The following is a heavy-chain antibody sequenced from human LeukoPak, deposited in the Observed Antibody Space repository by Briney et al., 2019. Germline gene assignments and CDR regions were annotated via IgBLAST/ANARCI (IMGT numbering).Heavy chain of an antibody. CDR3: ARDHNWGPDY. Sequence: ASVKVSCKALGYTFTDHYFHWLRQATGQGIEWMGCIHPGRGDTNIAQKFQGRVSLTRDMSISTAYMELSRLTSDDTAVYYCARDHNWGPDYWGQGTLVSVSS. CDR2: IHPGRGDT. D-gene: IGHD7-27*01. CDR1: GYTFTDHY. V-gene: IGHV1-2*02. J-gene: IGHJ4*02.